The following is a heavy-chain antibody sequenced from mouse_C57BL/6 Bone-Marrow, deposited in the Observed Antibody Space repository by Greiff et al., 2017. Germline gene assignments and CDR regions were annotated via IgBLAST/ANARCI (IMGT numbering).Heavy chain of an antibody. V-gene: IGHV1-69*01. CDR3: AASYSNSVGY. Sequence: VQLQQPGAELVMPGASVKLSCKASGYTFTSYWMHWVKQRPGQGLEWIGEIDPSDSYTNYNQKFKGKATLTVDKSSSTTYMQLSSLTSEDSAVYFGAASYSNSVGYGGRGTTLTVSA. CDR1: GYTFTSYW. CDR2: IDPSDSYT. D-gene: IGHD2-5*01. J-gene: IGHJ2*01.